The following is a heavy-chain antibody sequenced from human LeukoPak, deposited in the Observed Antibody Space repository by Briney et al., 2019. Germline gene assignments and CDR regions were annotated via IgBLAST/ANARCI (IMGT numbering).Heavy chain of an antibody. V-gene: IGHV3-23*01. CDR1: GLTLSNYG. CDR2: ISERGGST. J-gene: IGHJ4*02. CDR3: AKRGIVIRAVIIIGFHKEAYYFDY. D-gene: IGHD3-10*01. Sequence: GGSLRLSCVVFGLTLSNYGMSWVRQAPGKGLEWVSGISERGGSTNYADSVKGRFIISRDTSKNTVYLQMNSLRVEDTAVYFCAKRGIVIRAVIIIGFHKEAYYFDYWGQGILVTVSS.